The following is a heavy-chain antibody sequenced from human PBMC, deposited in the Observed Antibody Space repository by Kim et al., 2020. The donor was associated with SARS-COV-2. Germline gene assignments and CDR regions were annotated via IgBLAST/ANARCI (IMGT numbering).Heavy chain of an antibody. J-gene: IGHJ4*02. CDR1: GFTFSSYA. CDR3: AKISPYGHTLYYFDD. CDR2: ISDNGGSI. D-gene: IGHD3-10*01. Sequence: GGSLRLSCAASGFTFSSYAMSWVRQAPGKGLEWVSGISDNGGSIFYADSVRGRFTISRDNSKNTLYLQMNSLRAEDTAVYYCAKISPYGHTLYYFDDWGQGTLVTVSS. V-gene: IGHV3-23*01.